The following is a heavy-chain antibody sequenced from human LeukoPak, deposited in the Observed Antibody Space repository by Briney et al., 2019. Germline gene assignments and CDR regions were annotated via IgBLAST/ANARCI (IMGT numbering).Heavy chain of an antibody. Sequence: ASVKVSRKASGYTFTGYYMHWVRQAPGQGLEWMGWINPNSGGTNYAQKFQGRVTMTRDTSISTAYMELSRLRSDDTAVYYCARDRDDYVWGSYLPRAWFDPWGQGTLVTVSS. D-gene: IGHD3-16*02. CDR2: INPNSGGT. V-gene: IGHV1-2*02. J-gene: IGHJ5*02. CDR3: ARDRDDYVWGSYLPRAWFDP. CDR1: GYTFTGYY.